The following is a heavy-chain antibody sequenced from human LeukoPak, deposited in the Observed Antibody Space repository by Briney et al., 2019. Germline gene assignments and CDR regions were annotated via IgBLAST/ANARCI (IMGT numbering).Heavy chain of an antibody. CDR1: GFTFSSYS. V-gene: IGHV3-21*01. CDR3: VRDTFSPDAFDI. J-gene: IGHJ3*02. D-gene: IGHD3-16*01. Sequence: PGGSLRLSCAASGFTFSSYSMNWVRQPPGKGLEWVSSISTSSSYIYSADSVKGRFTISRDNAKNSLYLQMNSLRAEDTAVYYCVRDTFSPDAFDIWGQGTMVTVSS. CDR2: ISTSSSYI.